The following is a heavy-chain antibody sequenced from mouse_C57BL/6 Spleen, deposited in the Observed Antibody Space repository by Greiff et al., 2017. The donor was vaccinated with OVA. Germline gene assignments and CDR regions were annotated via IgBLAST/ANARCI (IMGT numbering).Heavy chain of an antibody. CDR2: INPSTGGT. CDR1: GYSFTGYY. CDR3: ARGHYGSSPYYAMDY. V-gene: IGHV1-42*01. Sequence: EVQRVESGPELVKPGASVKISCKASGYSFTGYYMNWVKQSPEKSLEWIGEINPSTGGTTYNQKFKAKATLTVDKSSSTAYMQLKSLTSEDSAVYYCARGHYGSSPYYAMDYWGQGTSVTVSS. J-gene: IGHJ4*01. D-gene: IGHD1-1*01.